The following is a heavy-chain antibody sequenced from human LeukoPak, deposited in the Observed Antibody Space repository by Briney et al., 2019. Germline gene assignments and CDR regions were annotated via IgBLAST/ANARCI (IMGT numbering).Heavy chain of an antibody. CDR1: GSIFTNFW. D-gene: IGHD3-22*01. Sequence: GASLQISCQGSGSIFTNFWIGWVRQLPGKGLEWIGVTYPGGSDTSYNPSFKGQVICSADKSTTTVYLQWSRLQASDTAIYYCARQYSSGWFRHFDYWGQGTLITVSS. J-gene: IGHJ4*02. CDR3: ARQYSSGWFRHFDY. CDR2: TYPGGSDT. V-gene: IGHV5-51*01.